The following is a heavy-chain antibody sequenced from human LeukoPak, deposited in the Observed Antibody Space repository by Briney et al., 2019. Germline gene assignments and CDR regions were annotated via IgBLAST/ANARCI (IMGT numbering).Heavy chain of an antibody. V-gene: IGHV3-30*02. J-gene: IGHJ4*02. CDR1: GFTFSSYG. D-gene: IGHD3-3*01. CDR2: IRYDGSNK. CDR3: AKDRRYGVAPYYFDY. Sequence: GGSLRLSYAASGFTFSSYGMQWVRQAPGKGGEWEAFIRYDGSNKYYADSVKGRFTISRDNSKNTLYLQMNSLRAEDTAVYYCAKDRRYGVAPYYFDYWGQGTLVTVSS.